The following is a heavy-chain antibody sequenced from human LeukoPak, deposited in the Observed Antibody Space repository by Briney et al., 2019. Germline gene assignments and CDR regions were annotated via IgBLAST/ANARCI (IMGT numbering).Heavy chain of an antibody. D-gene: IGHD4-23*01. J-gene: IGHJ4*02. CDR2: IYYNGNS. CDR3: ARRVTVVTPHNYYFDY. Sequence: PSETLSLTCTVSGGSISSSIHYWGWIRQPPGKGLEWIGSIYYNGNSYYNQSLKSRVTISLDTSKNQLSLILNSVTAADTAVYYCARRVTVVTPHNYYFDYWGQGTLVTVSS. CDR1: GGSISSSIHY. V-gene: IGHV4-39*07.